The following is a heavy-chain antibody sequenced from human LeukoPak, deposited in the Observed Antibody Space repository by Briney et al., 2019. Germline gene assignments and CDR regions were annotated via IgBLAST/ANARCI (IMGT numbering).Heavy chain of an antibody. CDR1: GFTFSSYS. J-gene: IGHJ4*02. Sequence: PGGSLRLSCAASGFTFSSYSMNWVRQAPGKGLEWVANIKEDGSEKYYVESVKGRFTISRDNAKNSLYLQMNSLRAEDTAVYYCARTRGYSYAAYWGQGTLVTVSS. D-gene: IGHD5-18*01. CDR2: IKEDGSEK. CDR3: ARTRGYSYAAY. V-gene: IGHV3-7*01.